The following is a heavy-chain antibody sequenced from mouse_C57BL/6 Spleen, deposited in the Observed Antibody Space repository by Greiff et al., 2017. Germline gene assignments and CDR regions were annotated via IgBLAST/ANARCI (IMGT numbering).Heavy chain of an antibody. Sequence: EVQVVESGPGLVKPSQSLSLTCSVTGYSITSGYYWNWIRQFPGNKLEWMGYISYDGSNNYNPSLKNRISITRDTSKNQFFLKMNSVTTEDTATYYCARGGISRAMDYWGQGTSVTVSS. J-gene: IGHJ4*01. CDR2: ISYDGSN. CDR1: GYSITSGYY. V-gene: IGHV3-6*01. CDR3: ARGGISRAMDY.